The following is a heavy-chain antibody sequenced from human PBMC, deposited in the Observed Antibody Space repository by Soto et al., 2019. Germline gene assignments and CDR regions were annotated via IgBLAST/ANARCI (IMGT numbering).Heavy chain of an antibody. CDR2: ISYDGSNK. Sequence: PGGSLRLSCAASGFTFSSYGMHWVRQAPGKGLEWVAVISYDGSNKYYAESVKGRFTISRDNSKNTLYLQMNSLRAEDTAVYYCAKDPALFGFIGESHPIDYWGQGTLVTVSS. CDR1: GFTFSSYG. D-gene: IGHD3-10*01. CDR3: AKDPALFGFIGESHPIDY. V-gene: IGHV3-30*18. J-gene: IGHJ4*02.